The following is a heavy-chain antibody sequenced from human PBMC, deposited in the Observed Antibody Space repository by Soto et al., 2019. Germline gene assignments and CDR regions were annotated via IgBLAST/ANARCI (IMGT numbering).Heavy chain of an antibody. CDR2: INAGNGNT. D-gene: IGHD3-3*01. CDR1: GYTFTSYA. J-gene: IGHJ6*02. CDR3: ARDSDFWSGYLGAYYYYGMDV. V-gene: IGHV1-3*01. Sequence: ASVKVSCKASGYTFTSYAMHWVRQAPGQRLEWMGWINAGNGNTKYSQKFQGRVTITRDTSASTAYMELSSLRSEDTAVYYCARDSDFWSGYLGAYYYYGMDVWGQGTTVTVS.